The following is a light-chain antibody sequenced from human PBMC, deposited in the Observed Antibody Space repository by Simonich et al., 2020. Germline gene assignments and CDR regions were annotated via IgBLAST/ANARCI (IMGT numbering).Light chain of an antibody. V-gene: IGLV2-23*01. J-gene: IGLJ2*01. Sequence: QSALTQPASVSGSPGQSITISCTGTSSDVGSYNLVSWYQQHQGQAPKLLIYEGSKRPSGVSNRFSGSKSGNTASLTSSGLQAEDEADYYCCSYAGSSTLVFGGGTKLTVL. CDR2: EGS. CDR1: SSDVGSYNL. CDR3: CSYAGSSTLV.